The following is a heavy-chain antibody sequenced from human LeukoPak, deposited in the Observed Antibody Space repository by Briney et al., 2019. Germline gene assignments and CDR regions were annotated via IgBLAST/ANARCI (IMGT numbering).Heavy chain of an antibody. CDR2: IYSGGST. CDR3: ARGYYYDSSGYPRGTFDY. V-gene: IGHV3-53*01. J-gene: IGHJ4*02. D-gene: IGHD3-22*01. Sequence: GGSLRLSCAASGFTVSSNYMSWVRQAPGKGLEWVSVIYSGGSTYYADSVKGRFTISRDNSKNTLYLQMNSRRAEDTAVYYCARGYYYDSSGYPRGTFDYWGQGTLVTVSS. CDR1: GFTVSSNY.